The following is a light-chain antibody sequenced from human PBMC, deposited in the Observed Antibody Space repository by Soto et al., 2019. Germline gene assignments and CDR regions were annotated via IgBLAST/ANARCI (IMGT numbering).Light chain of an antibody. J-gene: IGKJ4*01. V-gene: IGKV1-33*01. CDR1: QRLANY. Sequence: DVRLTQYPSTLSASVGDRVAITCQASQRLANYLNWFQQRPGTAPQLLISVASRLEPGVPSRFSGLRSDTDFTLVISNLQPEDFATYYCQQYEELPLTFGGGTRVEV. CDR2: VAS. CDR3: QQYEELPLT.